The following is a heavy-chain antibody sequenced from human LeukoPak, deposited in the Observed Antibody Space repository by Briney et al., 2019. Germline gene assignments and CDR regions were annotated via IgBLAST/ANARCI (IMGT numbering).Heavy chain of an antibody. CDR3: ARHGAGGAADY. J-gene: IGHJ4*02. CDR2: IYPGDFDT. CDR1: GYHFTTYW. V-gene: IGHV5-51*01. D-gene: IGHD1-26*01. Sequence: GESLRISCKGSGYHFTTYWIGWVRQMPGKGLEWLGVIYPGDFDTRYSPSFQGQVTISADKSISTAYLQWSSLKASDTAMYYCARHGAGGAADYWGQGTLVTVSS.